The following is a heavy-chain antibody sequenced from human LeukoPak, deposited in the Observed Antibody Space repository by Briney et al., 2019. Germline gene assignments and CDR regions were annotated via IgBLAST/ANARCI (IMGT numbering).Heavy chain of an antibody. CDR1: GFILSRYW. V-gene: IGHV3-7*01. CDR2: IKKDGSEK. J-gene: IGHJ4*02. CDR3: ARVLRELWFGELLGYYFDC. Sequence: PGGSLRLSCAASGFILSRYWMSWVRQVPGKGLEWVASIKKDGSEKYYVDSVKGRFTISRDNDKNSLYLQMNSLRAEDTAVYYCARVLRELWFGELLGYYFDCWGQGNLVTVSS. D-gene: IGHD3-10*01.